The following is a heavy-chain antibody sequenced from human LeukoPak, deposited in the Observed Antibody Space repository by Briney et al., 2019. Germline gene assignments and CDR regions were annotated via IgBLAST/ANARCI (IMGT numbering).Heavy chain of an antibody. CDR3: ARDEPPDYYGSGMDV. CDR1: GYTFTGYY. J-gene: IGHJ6*04. Sequence: ASVKVSCKASGYTFTGYYMHWVRQAPGQGLEWMGWINPNSGGTNYAQKFQGRVTMTRDTSISTAYMELSRLRSDDTAVYYCARDEPPDYYGSGMDVWGKGTTVTVSS. CDR2: INPNSGGT. V-gene: IGHV1-2*02. D-gene: IGHD3-10*01.